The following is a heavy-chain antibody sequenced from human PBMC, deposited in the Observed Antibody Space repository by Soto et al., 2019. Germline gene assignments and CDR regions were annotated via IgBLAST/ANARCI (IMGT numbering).Heavy chain of an antibody. CDR1: GGSDSSEGSY. Sequence: QMQLQESGPGLVKPSETLSLTCTVSGGSDSSEGSYWSWIRQRPGKGLEWIGIVYDSGSTNYVHTTYNPSLNSRFTISLETSMILFSLDLSSAAAADTAGSLCARVRCSFYYCHGMDLGGQGTTVTISS. CDR2: VYDSGST. CDR3: ARVRCSFYYCHGMDL. J-gene: IGHJ6*02. D-gene: IGHD4-17*01. V-gene: IGHV4-61*03.